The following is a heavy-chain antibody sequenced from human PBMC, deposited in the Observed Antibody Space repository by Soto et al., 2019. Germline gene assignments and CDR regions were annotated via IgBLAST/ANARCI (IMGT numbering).Heavy chain of an antibody. CDR3: AKEGPITNWYFDY. Sequence: ESGGGVVQPGRSLRLSCAACGFTFSSYGMHWVRQAPGKGLEWVTVISYDGNVAYYADSVKGRFTISRDNSKNTLYLQMNSLRTEDTAMYYCAKEGPITNWYFDYWGQGTLVTVSS. D-gene: IGHD1-1*01. V-gene: IGHV3-30*18. CDR1: GFTFSSYG. CDR2: ISYDGNVA. J-gene: IGHJ4*02.